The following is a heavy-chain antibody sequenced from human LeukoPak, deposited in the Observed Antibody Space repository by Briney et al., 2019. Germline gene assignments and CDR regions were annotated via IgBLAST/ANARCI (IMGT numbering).Heavy chain of an antibody. CDR1: GGSISSSSYY. D-gene: IGHD6-19*01. V-gene: IGHV4-39*07. CDR3: ASYSSGWYQYYYYGMDV. Sequence: PSETLSLTCTVSGGSISSSSYYWGWIRQPPGKGLEWIGSIYYSGSTYYNPSLKSRVTISVDTSKNQFSLKLSSVTAADTAVYYCASYSSGWYQYYYYGMDVWGQGTTVTVSS. CDR2: IYYSGST. J-gene: IGHJ6*02.